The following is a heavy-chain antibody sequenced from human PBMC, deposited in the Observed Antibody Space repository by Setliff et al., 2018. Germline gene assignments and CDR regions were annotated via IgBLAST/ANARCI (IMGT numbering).Heavy chain of an antibody. CDR3: AREDGSGFFVGVAWFDP. J-gene: IGHJ5*02. CDR1: GGSISSYY. Sequence: PSETLSLTCTVSGGSISSYYWSWIRQPPGKGLEWIGYIYYSGSTNYNPSLKSRVTISVDTSKNQFSLKLSPVTAADTAVYYCAREDGSGFFVGVAWFDPWGQGTLVTVSS. D-gene: IGHD3-10*01. V-gene: IGHV4-59*01. CDR2: IYYSGST.